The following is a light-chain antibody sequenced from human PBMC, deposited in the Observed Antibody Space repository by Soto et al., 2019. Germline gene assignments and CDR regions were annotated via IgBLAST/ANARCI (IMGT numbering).Light chain of an antibody. CDR1: SSDVGGYNY. CDR2: EVS. V-gene: IGLV2-14*01. Sequence: QSALTQPASVSGSPGQSITISCTGTSSDVGGYNYVSWYQQHPGKAPKLMIYEVSNRPSGVSNRFSGSKSGNTASLTISGLHAEDEADYSCSSYTSSSPYVFGTGTKVTVL. J-gene: IGLJ1*01. CDR3: SSYTSSSPYV.